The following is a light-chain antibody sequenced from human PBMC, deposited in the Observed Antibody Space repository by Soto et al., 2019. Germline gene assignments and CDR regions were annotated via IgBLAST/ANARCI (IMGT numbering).Light chain of an antibody. V-gene: IGKV3-20*01. CDR1: QSVSSY. CDR3: QQYGSSPLT. CDR2: GAS. Sequence: IVMTQSAATLSVSPGERATLSCRASQSVSSYLAWYQQKPGQAPRLLIYGASIRATGIPDRFSVSGSGTDFTLTINRLEPEDFAVYYCQQYGSSPLTFGGGTKVDI. J-gene: IGKJ4*01.